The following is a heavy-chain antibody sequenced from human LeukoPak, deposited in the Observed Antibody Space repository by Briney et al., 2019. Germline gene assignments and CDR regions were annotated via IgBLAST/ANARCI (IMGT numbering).Heavy chain of an antibody. CDR3: ARGKVGATNAFDI. J-gene: IGHJ3*02. Sequence: SETLSLTCTVSGGSISSSSYYWGWIRQPPGKGLEWIGSIYYSGSTNYNPSLKSRVTISVDTSKNQFSLKLSSVTAADTAVYYCARGKVGATNAFDIWGQGTMVTVSS. CDR1: GGSISSSSYY. CDR2: IYYSGST. V-gene: IGHV4-39*07. D-gene: IGHD1-26*01.